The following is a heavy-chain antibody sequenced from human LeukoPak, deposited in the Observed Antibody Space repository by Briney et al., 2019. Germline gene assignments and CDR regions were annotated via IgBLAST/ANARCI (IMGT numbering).Heavy chain of an antibody. CDR3: AKDISLLRVVPAAIDY. CDR2: IRYDGSSK. D-gene: IGHD2-2*01. J-gene: IGHJ4*02. V-gene: IGHV3-30*02. Sequence: PGGSLGLSCAASGFTFSSYGMHWVRQAPGKGLEWVAFIRYDGSSKYYADSVKGRFTISRDNSKNTLYLQMNSLRAEDTAVYYCAKDISLLRVVPAAIDYWGQGTLVTVSS. CDR1: GFTFSSYG.